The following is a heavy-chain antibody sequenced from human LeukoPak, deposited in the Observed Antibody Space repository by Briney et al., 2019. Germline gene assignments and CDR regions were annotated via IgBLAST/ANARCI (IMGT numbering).Heavy chain of an antibody. D-gene: IGHD6-13*01. J-gene: IGHJ6*02. V-gene: IGHV4-34*01. CDR1: GGSFSGYF. CDR3: ARGRWQQPPYYYYYGMDL. CDR2: INHSGST. Sequence: SETLSLTCAVYGGSFSGYFWSWIRQPPGKGLEWIGEINHSGSTNYTPSLKSRVTISVDTSKNQFSLKLSSVTAADTAVYYCARGRWQQPPYYYYYGMDLWGQGTTVTVSS.